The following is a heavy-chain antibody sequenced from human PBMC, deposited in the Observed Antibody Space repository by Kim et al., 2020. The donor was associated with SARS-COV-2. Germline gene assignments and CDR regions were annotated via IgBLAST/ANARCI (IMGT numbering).Heavy chain of an antibody. CDR2: ISWNSGSI. D-gene: IGHD6-13*01. CDR1: GFTFDDYA. CDR3: AKAAGYSSSWYVGGSYFDY. V-gene: IGHV3-9*01. J-gene: IGHJ4*02. Sequence: GGSLRLSCAASGFTFDDYAMHWVRQAPGKGLEWVSGISWNSGSIGYADSVKGRFTISRDNAKNSLYLQMNSLRAEDTALYYCAKAAGYSSSWYVGGSYFDYWGQGTLVTVSS.